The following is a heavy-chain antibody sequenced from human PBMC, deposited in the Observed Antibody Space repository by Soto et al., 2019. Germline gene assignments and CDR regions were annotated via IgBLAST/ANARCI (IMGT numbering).Heavy chain of an antibody. D-gene: IGHD4-4*01. CDR1: GYSFTSYW. Sequence: GYPLNPSCQGSGYSFTSYWIGLVHQMPGKGLEWMGIIYPGDSDTRYSPSFQGQVTISADKSISTAYLQWSSLKASDTAMDYCESLAGLGPPRNSIWFDPWGEGIRDTVSS. J-gene: IGHJ5*02. CDR2: IYPGDSDT. CDR3: ESLAGLGPPRNSIWFDP. V-gene: IGHV5-51*07.